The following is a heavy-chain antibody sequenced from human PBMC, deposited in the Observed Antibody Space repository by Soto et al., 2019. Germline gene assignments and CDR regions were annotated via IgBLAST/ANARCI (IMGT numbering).Heavy chain of an antibody. V-gene: IGHV3-23*01. CDR2: ISGSGGST. J-gene: IGHJ4*01. Sequence: GGSLRLSCAASGFTFSSYAMSWVRQAPGKGLEWVSAISGSGGSTYYADSVKGRFTISRDNSKNTLYLQMNSLRAEDTAVEXCAKHLGVVAATGPFEYWGXXTLVTVSS. CDR3: AKHLGVVAATGPFEY. D-gene: IGHD2-15*01. CDR1: GFTFSSYA.